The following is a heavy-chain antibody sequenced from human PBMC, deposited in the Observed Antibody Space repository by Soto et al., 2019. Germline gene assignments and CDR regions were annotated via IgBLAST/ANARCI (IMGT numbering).Heavy chain of an antibody. CDR2: IIPILGIA. Sequence: QVQLVQSGAEVKKPGSSVKVSCKASGGTFSSYTIRWVRQAPGQGLEWMGRIIPILGIANYAQKFQGRVTITADKSTSTAYMELSSLRSEDTAVYYCARGHGDYINYFDYWGQGTLVSVSS. V-gene: IGHV1-69*02. CDR3: ARGHGDYINYFDY. CDR1: GGTFSSYT. D-gene: IGHD4-17*01. J-gene: IGHJ4*02.